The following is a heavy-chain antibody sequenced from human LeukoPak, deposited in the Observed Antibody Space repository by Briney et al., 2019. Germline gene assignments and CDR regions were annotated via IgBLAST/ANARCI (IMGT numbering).Heavy chain of an antibody. Sequence: GGSLRLSCATSGFTFSSYGMSWVRQAPGKGLEWVANIKQDGSEKYYVDSVKGRFTISRDNAKNALYLQMNSLRAEDTAVYYCAELGITMIGGVWGKGTTVTISS. CDR1: GFTFSSYG. CDR2: IKQDGSEK. CDR3: AELGITMIGGV. D-gene: IGHD3-10*02. J-gene: IGHJ6*04. V-gene: IGHV3-7*01.